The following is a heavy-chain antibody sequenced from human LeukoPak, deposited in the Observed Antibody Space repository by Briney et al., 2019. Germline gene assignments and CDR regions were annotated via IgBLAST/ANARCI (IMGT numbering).Heavy chain of an antibody. J-gene: IGHJ4*02. CDR3: ARVEQWLVLGY. V-gene: IGHV1-8*01. D-gene: IGHD6-19*01. Sequence: GASVKVSCKASGYTFTSYDINWMRQAAGQGLEWMGWMNPNSGNTGYAQKFQGRVTVTRNTSISTAYMELSSLRSDDTAVYYCARVEQWLVLGYWGQGTLVTVSS. CDR2: MNPNSGNT. CDR1: GYTFTSYD.